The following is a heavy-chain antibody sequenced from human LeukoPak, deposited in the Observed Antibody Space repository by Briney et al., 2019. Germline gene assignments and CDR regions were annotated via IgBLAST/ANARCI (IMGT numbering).Heavy chain of an antibody. CDR3: ARARRGYCSGGSCLRAFDI. Sequence: SETLSLTCTVSGGSISSYYWSWIRQPAGKGLEWIGRIYTSGSTNYNPSLKSRVTVSVDTSKNQFSLKLSSVTAADTAVYYCARARRGYCSGGSCLRAFDIWGQGTMVTVSS. V-gene: IGHV4-4*07. CDR2: IYTSGST. J-gene: IGHJ3*02. CDR1: GGSISSYY. D-gene: IGHD2-15*01.